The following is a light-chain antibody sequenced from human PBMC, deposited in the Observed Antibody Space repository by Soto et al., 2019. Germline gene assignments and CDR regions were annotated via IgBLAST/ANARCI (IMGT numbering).Light chain of an antibody. J-gene: IGKJ5*01. Sequence: IVLTQSPGTLSLSPWERATLSCRASQSVSSSYLAWYQQKPGQAPRLLIYGASSRATGIPDRFSGSGSGTDFTLTISRLEPEDFAVYYCQQYGNSPLFGQGTRLEIK. CDR2: GAS. CDR3: QQYGNSPL. CDR1: QSVSSSY. V-gene: IGKV3-20*01.